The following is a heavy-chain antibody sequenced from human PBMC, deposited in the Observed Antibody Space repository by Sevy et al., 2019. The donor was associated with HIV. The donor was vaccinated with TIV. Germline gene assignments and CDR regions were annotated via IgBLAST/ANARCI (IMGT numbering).Heavy chain of an antibody. J-gene: IGHJ6*02. CDR1: GGSISSYY. CDR2: IYTSGST. V-gene: IGHV4-4*07. D-gene: IGHD3-10*01. CDR3: ARDQEGITRRPPFSYYYGMDV. Sequence: SETLSLTCTVSGGSISSYYWSWIRQPAGKGLEWIGRIYTSGSTNYNPSLKSRVTMSVDTSKNQFSLKLSSVTAADTAVYHCARDQEGITRRPPFSYYYGMDVWGQGTTVTVSS.